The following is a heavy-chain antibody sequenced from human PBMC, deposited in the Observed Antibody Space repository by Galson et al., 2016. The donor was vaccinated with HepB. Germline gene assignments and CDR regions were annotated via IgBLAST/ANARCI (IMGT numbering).Heavy chain of an antibody. V-gene: IGHV3-53*01. Sequence: SLRLSCAASGFTVSSNYMSWVRQAPGKGLEWVSITHSGGTTHYADSVKGRFTISKDNSKNTLYLQMNSLRAEDTAVYYCARAPVTSTTCCYYFDYWGQGTLVTVSS. CDR2: THSGGTT. D-gene: IGHD2-2*01. CDR3: ARAPVTSTTCCYYFDY. CDR1: GFTVSSNY. J-gene: IGHJ4*02.